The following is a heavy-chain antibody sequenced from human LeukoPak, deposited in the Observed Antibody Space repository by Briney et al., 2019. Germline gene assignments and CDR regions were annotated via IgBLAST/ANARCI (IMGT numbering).Heavy chain of an antibody. CDR3: ARQFTMVRGVKRAFDI. V-gene: IGHV5-10-1*01. CDR1: GYSFTSYW. J-gene: IGHJ3*02. CDR2: IDPSDSYT. Sequence: GESLKISCKGSGYSFTSYWISWVRQMPGKGLEWMGRIDPSDSYTNYSPSFQGHVTISADKSISTAYLQWSSLKASDTTMYYCARQFTMVRGVKRAFDIWGQGTMVTVSS. D-gene: IGHD3-10*01.